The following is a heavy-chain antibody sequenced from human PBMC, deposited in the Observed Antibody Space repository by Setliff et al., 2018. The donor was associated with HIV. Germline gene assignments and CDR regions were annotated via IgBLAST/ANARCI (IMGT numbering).Heavy chain of an antibody. J-gene: IGHJ3*02. CDR1: GGSFSGYY. CDR3: ARSKTFYDFWGGYYTHGAFKI. D-gene: IGHD3-3*01. CDR2: INHSGST. Sequence: SETLSLTCAVYGGSFSGYYWSWIRQPPGKGLEWIGEINHSGSTKYNPSLKSRVTMSVDTSKNQFPLKLNSVTAADTAVYYCARSKTFYDFWGGYYTHGAFKIWGLGTMVTVSS. V-gene: IGHV4-34*01.